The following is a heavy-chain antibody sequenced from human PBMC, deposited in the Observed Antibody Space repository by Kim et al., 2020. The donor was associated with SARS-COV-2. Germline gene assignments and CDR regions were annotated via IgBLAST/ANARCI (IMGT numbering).Heavy chain of an antibody. D-gene: IGHD2-15*01. CDR3: VKEGAVTTVVVDYYFAY. V-gene: IGHV3-30*18. CDR1: GFTFSNYG. Sequence: GGSLRLSCVASGFTFSNYGMHWVRQAPGKGLEWVGIVSYEGRNTFYAGFVEGRFTISRDNSKNTLYLQMNNLRTEDTALYYCVKEGAVTTVVVDYYFAYWGQGPLVTVSS. J-gene: IGHJ4*02. CDR2: VSYEGRNT.